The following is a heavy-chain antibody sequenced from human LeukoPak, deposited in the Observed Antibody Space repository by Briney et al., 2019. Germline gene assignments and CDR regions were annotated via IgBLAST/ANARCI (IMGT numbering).Heavy chain of an antibody. V-gene: IGHV3-21*01. CDR1: GLTFSSYS. J-gene: IGHJ4*02. CDR3: ASAGYYERSGYTYYFHY. Sequence: GGSLRLSGAASGLTFSSYSMTWVRQAPGKGLEWVSYISISSRYIYYADSLKGRFTISRDNAKSSLYLQMSSLRAEDTAVYYCASAGYYERSGYTYYFHYWGQGTVVTVSS. CDR2: ISISSRYI. D-gene: IGHD3-22*01.